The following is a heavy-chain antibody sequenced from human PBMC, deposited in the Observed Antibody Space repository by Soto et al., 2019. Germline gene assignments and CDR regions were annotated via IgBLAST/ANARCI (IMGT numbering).Heavy chain of an antibody. CDR2: INHSGST. CDR1: GGSFSGYY. CDR3: ARGSIPYSYGRPYFDY. D-gene: IGHD5-18*01. J-gene: IGHJ4*02. Sequence: SETLSLTCAVYGGSFSGYYWSWIRQPPGKGLEWIGEINHSGSTNYNPSLKSRVTISVDTSKNQFSLKLSSVTAADTAVYYYARGSIPYSYGRPYFDYWGQGTLVTVSS. V-gene: IGHV4-34*01.